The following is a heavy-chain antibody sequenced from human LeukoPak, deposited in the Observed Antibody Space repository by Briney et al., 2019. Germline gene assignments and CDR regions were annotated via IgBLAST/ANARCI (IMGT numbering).Heavy chain of an antibody. CDR3: AATYYYDGSGDY. D-gene: IGHD3-22*01. Sequence: GGSLRLSCAASGFTFSSFEMNWVRQAPGKGLEWVSYISTSGGTRYYADSVKGRFTISRDNAKNSLYLLMNSLRTEDTAVYYCAATYYYDGSGDYWGQGTLVTVSS. J-gene: IGHJ4*02. CDR1: GFTFSSFE. V-gene: IGHV3-48*03. CDR2: ISTSGGTR.